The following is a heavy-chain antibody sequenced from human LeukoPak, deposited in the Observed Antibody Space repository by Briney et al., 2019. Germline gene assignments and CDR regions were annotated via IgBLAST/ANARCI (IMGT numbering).Heavy chain of an antibody. CDR2: ISTSTSSTTTI. CDR3: ARDLSLSY. CDR1: GFTFSNYW. V-gene: IGHV3-48*02. Sequence: GGSLRLSCAASGFTFSNYWMHWVRQAPGKGLEWLSYISTSTSSTTTIYYAESVKGRFTVSRDNAKNSLYLQMNSLRDEDTAVYYCARDLSLSYWGQGTLVTVSS. J-gene: IGHJ4*02.